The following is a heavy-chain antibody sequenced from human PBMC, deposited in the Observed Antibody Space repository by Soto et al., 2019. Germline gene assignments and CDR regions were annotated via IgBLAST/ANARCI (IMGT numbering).Heavy chain of an antibody. D-gene: IGHD6-13*01. V-gene: IGHV3-43*01. CDR2: VSWDGTRA. Sequence: GGSLRLSCAAGGFTFDDYTMHWVRQAPGKGLEWVSLVSWDGTRANYADSVKGRFTISRDNSKDSLYLQMNSVRTEDTALYYCAKDAVQEAAAAADYYFDYWGQGTLVTVSS. J-gene: IGHJ4*02. CDR3: AKDAVQEAAAAADYYFDY. CDR1: GFTFDDYT.